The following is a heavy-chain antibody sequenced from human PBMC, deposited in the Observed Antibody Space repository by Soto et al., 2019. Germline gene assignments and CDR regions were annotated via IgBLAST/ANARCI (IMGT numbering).Heavy chain of an antibody. CDR1: GFTFSSYS. J-gene: IGHJ3*02. D-gene: IGHD2-2*01. Sequence: GGSLRLSCAASGFTFSSYSMNWVRQAPGKGLEWVSSISSSSSYIYYADSVKGRFTISRDNAKSSLYLQMNSLRAEDTAVYYCARDNTISTDAFDIWGQGTMVTVSS. V-gene: IGHV3-21*01. CDR3: ARDNTISTDAFDI. CDR2: ISSSSSYI.